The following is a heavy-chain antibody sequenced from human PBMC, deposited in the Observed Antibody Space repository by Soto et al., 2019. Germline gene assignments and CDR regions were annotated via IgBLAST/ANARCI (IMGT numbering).Heavy chain of an antibody. D-gene: IGHD2-15*01. J-gene: IGHJ4*02. CDR2: ISAYNGIT. V-gene: IGHV1-18*01. CDR3: AARDCSGGSCYPYYFDY. Sequence: QVQLVQSGAEVKKPGASVKVSCKASGYTFTSYGISWVRQAPGQGLEWMGWISAYNGITSYAQKLQGRVTMTTDTSTSTAYMELRSLRSDDTAVYYCAARDCSGGSCYPYYFDYWGQGTLVTVSS. CDR1: GYTFTSYG.